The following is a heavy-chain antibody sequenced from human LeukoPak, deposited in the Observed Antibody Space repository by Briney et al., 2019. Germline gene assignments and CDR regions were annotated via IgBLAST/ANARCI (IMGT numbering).Heavy chain of an antibody. CDR3: AGRSPGGYYFDF. V-gene: IGHV4-30-4*01. CDR2: IFYTGIA. Sequence: PSETLSLTCSVSGGSIISDDYYWSWIRQPPGKGLEWIGYIFYTGIAHYSPSLQSRVTISIDTSKKHFSLKLSSVTAADTAVYYCAGRSPGGYYFDFWGQGTLVTVSS. J-gene: IGHJ4*02. CDR1: GGSIISDDYY. D-gene: IGHD4-23*01.